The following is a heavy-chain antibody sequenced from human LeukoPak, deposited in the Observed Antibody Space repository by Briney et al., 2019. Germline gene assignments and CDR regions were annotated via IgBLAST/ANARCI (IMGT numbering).Heavy chain of an antibody. CDR3: AKVLTGYYYYMDV. Sequence: PGRSLRLSCAASGFTFSSYAMSWVRQAPGKGLEGGSGIGGSGGSTFYAESVKGRFTISRHNPKNTVYLKMTSLRAEDTAVYYCAKVLTGYYYYMDVWGKGTTVTVSS. J-gene: IGHJ6*03. CDR1: GFTFSSYA. CDR2: IGGSGGST. V-gene: IGHV3-23*01.